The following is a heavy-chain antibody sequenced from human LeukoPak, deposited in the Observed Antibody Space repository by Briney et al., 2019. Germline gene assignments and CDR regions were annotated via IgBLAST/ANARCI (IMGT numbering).Heavy chain of an antibody. CDR2: IKQDGSEK. CDR3: ARIYGGNYWYFDF. V-gene: IGHV3-7*03. Sequence: GGSLRLAWAASGFTLSSYWMSWVRQAPGKGREWVANIKQDGSEKYYVDSVDGRFTISRDNGKNSLYLQMNSLRAEDTAIYFCARIYGGNYWYFDFWGRGTLVTVSS. CDR1: GFTLSSYW. D-gene: IGHD4-23*01. J-gene: IGHJ2*01.